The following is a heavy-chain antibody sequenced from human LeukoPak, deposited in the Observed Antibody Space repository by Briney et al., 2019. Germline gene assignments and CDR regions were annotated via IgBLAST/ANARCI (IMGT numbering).Heavy chain of an antibody. V-gene: IGHV4-39*07. CDR2: IYYSGST. J-gene: IGHJ6*03. CDR1: GGSISSNSYY. D-gene: IGHD4-17*01. CDR3: ARESTVTTYYYYYYMDV. Sequence: PSETLSLTCAVSGGSISSNSYYWGWIRQPPGKGLEWIGSIYYSGSTYYNPSLKSRVTISVDTSKNQFSLKLSSVTAADTAVYYCARESTVTTYYYYYYMDVWGKGTTVTVSS.